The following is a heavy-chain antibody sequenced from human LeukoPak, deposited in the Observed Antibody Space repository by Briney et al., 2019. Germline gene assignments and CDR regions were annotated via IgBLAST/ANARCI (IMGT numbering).Heavy chain of an antibody. CDR3: ARDPPGDGYNFDY. CDR2: IYYTGST. Sequence: SETLSLTCTVSGGSISYYYWSWIRQPPGKGLEWIGYIYYTGSTHYNPSLKGRVTMSVDTSKNQLSLKLSSVTAADTAVYYCARDPPGDGYNFDYWGQGDLVTVSS. J-gene: IGHJ4*02. CDR1: GGSISYYY. D-gene: IGHD5-24*01. V-gene: IGHV4-59*01.